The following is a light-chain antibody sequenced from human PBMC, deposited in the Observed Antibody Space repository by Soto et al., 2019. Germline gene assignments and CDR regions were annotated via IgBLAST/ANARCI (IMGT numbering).Light chain of an antibody. J-gene: IGKJ4*01. Sequence: EIVLTQSAGTLSLSPGEGATLSCRASQSVSSYLAWYQQKPGQAPRLLIYDASNRATGIPARFSGSGSGTDFTLTISSLEPEDFAVYYCQQRSNWLTFGGGTKV. V-gene: IGKV3-11*01. CDR3: QQRSNWLT. CDR1: QSVSSY. CDR2: DAS.